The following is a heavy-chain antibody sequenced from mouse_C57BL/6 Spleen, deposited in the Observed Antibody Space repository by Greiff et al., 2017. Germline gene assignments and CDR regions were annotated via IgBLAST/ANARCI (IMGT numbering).Heavy chain of an antibody. CDR3: ARSRGYYDYDEDY. Sequence: QVQLQQPGAELVMPGASVKLSCKASGYTFTSYWMHWVKQRPGQGLEWIGELDPSDSYTNYNQKFKGKSTLTVDKSSSTAYMQLSSRTSEDSAVYYCARSRGYYDYDEDYWGQGTTLTVSS. J-gene: IGHJ2*01. CDR2: LDPSDSYT. V-gene: IGHV1-69*01. D-gene: IGHD2-4*01. CDR1: GYTFTSYW.